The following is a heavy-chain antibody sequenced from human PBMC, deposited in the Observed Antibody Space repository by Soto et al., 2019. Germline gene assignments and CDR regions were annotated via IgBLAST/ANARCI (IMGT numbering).Heavy chain of an antibody. V-gene: IGHV4-39*01. CDR2: MYYIGTT. CDR1: GASLNRSSYV. Sequence: AGPLSPTGSLSGASLNRSSYVWGGIRQPPGKALEFIGSMYYIGTTHDNPSLKSRVTISADRSKNQFSLRVNSVTAADTAVYPCGRVLEGAPRDIGFDSWGQGILVTVSS. CDR3: GRVLEGAPRDIGFDS. J-gene: IGHJ4*02.